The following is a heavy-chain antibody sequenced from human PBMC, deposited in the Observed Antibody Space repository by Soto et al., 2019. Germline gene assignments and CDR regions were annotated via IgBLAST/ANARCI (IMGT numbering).Heavy chain of an antibody. CDR2: INPNSGGT. D-gene: IGHD2-15*01. Sequence: ASVKVSCKASGYTFTVYYMHWVRQAPGQGLEWMGWINPNSGGTNYAQKFQGWVTMTRDTSISTAYMELSRLRSDDTAVYYCAREGKPGRDYYYYMDVWGKGTTVTVSS. CDR1: GYTFTVYY. J-gene: IGHJ6*03. V-gene: IGHV1-2*04. CDR3: AREGKPGRDYYYYMDV.